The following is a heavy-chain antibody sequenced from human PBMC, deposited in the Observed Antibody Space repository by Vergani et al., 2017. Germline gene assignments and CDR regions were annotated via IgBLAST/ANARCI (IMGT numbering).Heavy chain of an antibody. J-gene: IGHJ6*02. CDR3: ARGAKDYGDYVGDYYYYGMDV. D-gene: IGHD4-17*01. Sequence: VQLQESGPGLVKPSETLSLTCTVSGGSISSYYWSWIRQPPGKGLEWIGYIYYSGSTNYNPSLKSRVTISVDTSKNQFSLKLSSVTAADTAVYYCARGAKDYGDYVGDYYYYGMDVWGQGTTVTVSS. V-gene: IGHV4-59*01. CDR1: GGSISSYY. CDR2: IYYSGST.